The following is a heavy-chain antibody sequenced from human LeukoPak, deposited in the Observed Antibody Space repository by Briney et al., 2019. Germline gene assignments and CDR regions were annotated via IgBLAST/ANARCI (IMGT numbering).Heavy chain of an antibody. J-gene: IGHJ6*03. Sequence: EASVKVSCKASGYTFTSYGISWVRQAPGHGLGWMGWISAYNGNTNYAQTLQARVTMTTDTSTSTAYMELRSLRSDDTAVYYCARGLYDYEPYYYMDVWGKGTTVTVSS. CDR3: ARGLYDYEPYYYMDV. CDR2: ISAYNGNT. V-gene: IGHV1-18*01. D-gene: IGHD4-17*01. CDR1: GYTFTSYG.